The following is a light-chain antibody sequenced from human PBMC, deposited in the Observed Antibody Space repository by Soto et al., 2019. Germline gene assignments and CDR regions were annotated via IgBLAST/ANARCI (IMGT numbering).Light chain of an antibody. CDR1: SSDVGGYNY. CDR2: EVS. Sequence: QSALTQPASVSGSPGQSITISCTGTSSDVGGYNYVSWYQQHPGKAPKLMIYEVSTRPSGVSNRFSGSKSGNTASLTISGLQAEYEADYYCSSYTSSSTLYVFGTGTKVTVL. J-gene: IGLJ1*01. V-gene: IGLV2-14*01. CDR3: SSYTSSSTLYV.